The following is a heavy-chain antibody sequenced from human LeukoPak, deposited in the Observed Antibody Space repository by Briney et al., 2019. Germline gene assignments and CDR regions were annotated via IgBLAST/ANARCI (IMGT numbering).Heavy chain of an antibody. CDR2: IYTSGST. CDR3: ARSDDSSGPDY. CDR1: GGSISSYY. J-gene: IGHJ4*02. Sequence: SQTLSLTCTVSGGSISSYYWSWIRQPAGKGLEWIGRIYTSGSTNYNPSLKSRVTMSVDTSKNQFSLKLSYVTAADTAVYYCARSDDSSGPDYWGQGTLVTVSS. V-gene: IGHV4-4*07. D-gene: IGHD3-22*01.